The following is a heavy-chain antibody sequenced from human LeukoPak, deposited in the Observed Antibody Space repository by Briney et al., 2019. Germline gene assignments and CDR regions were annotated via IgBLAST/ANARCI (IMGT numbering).Heavy chain of an antibody. D-gene: IGHD3/OR15-3a*01. Sequence: SETLSLTCAVYGGSFSGYYWSWIRQPPGKGLEWIGEINHSGSTNYNPSLKSQVTISVDTSKNQFSLKLSSVTAADTAVYYCARGLGLGIFGLRGWFDPWGQGTLVTVSS. CDR1: GGSFSGYY. V-gene: IGHV4-34*01. CDR3: ARGLGLGIFGLRGWFDP. CDR2: INHSGST. J-gene: IGHJ5*02.